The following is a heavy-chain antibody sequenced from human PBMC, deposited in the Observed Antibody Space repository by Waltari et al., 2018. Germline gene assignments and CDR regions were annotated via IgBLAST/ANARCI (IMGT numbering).Heavy chain of an antibody. Sequence: QVQLVQSGAEVTRPGAAVMVACKASGYTLSGYYINWVRQAPGQGLEWMGRFNPSSGDTDYAQKFQGRVTMTRDTSINTAYLELTSLTSDDTAVYYCAKTGDFYSLEYWGQGSLVTVSS. CDR2: FNPSSGDT. CDR1: GYTLSGYY. D-gene: IGHD3-3*01. V-gene: IGHV1-2*06. J-gene: IGHJ4*02. CDR3: AKTGDFYSLEY.